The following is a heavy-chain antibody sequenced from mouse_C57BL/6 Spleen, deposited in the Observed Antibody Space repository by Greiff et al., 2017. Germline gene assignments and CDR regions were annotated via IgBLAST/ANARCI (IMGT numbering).Heavy chain of an antibody. CDR3: ARGTIYYGNYDAMDY. V-gene: IGHV1-78*01. Sequence: QVQLQQSDAELVKPGASVKISCKVSGYTFTDHTIHWMKQRPEQGLEWIGYIYPRDGSTKYNEKFKGKATLTADKSSSTAYMQLNSLTSEDSAVXFCARGTIYYGNYDAMDYWGQGTSVTVSS. D-gene: IGHD2-1*01. CDR2: IYPRDGST. CDR1: GYTFTDHT. J-gene: IGHJ4*01.